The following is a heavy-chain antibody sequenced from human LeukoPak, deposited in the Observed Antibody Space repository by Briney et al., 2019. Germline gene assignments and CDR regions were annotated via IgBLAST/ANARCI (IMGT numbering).Heavy chain of an antibody. CDR2: IYWNDDK. Sequence: SGPTLVKPTQTLTLTCTFSGFSLSTRGVGVGWIRQPPGKALEWLALIYWNDDKRYSPSLKSRLTITKDTSKNQVVLTMTNMDPVDTATYYCAHSLYYDILTGYYMYYFDYWGQGTLVTVSS. CDR1: GFSLSTRGVG. V-gene: IGHV2-5*01. D-gene: IGHD3-9*01. J-gene: IGHJ4*02. CDR3: AHSLYYDILTGYYMYYFDY.